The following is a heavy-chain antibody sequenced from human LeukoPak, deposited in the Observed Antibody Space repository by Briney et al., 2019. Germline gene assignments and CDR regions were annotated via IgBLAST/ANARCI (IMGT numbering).Heavy chain of an antibody. CDR1: GFTFSSYS. Sequence: GGSLTLSCSPSGFTFSSYSVNWVRQPPGKGLEWVSSISRSGRYIYYPASVEGPFTISRDNAQNALELQMNSVTVEDLAGYYCGRDMGWQQFDHWGQGTLVTVSS. CDR3: GRDMGWQQFDH. CDR2: ISRSGRYI. V-gene: IGHV3-21*01. J-gene: IGHJ4*02. D-gene: IGHD5-24*01.